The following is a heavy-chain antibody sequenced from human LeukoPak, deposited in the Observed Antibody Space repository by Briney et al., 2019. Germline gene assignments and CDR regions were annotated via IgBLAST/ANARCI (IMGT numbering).Heavy chain of an antibody. Sequence: VASVKVSCKASGYTFTSYEINWVRQATGQGLEWMGWMNPNSGNTGYAQKLQGRVTMTTDTSTSTAYMELRSLRSDDTAVYYCARGIAAPKDYYYYYMDVWGKGTTVTVSS. V-gene: IGHV1-8*01. CDR2: MNPNSGNT. J-gene: IGHJ6*03. CDR1: GYTFTSYE. CDR3: ARGIAAPKDYYYYYMDV. D-gene: IGHD6-25*01.